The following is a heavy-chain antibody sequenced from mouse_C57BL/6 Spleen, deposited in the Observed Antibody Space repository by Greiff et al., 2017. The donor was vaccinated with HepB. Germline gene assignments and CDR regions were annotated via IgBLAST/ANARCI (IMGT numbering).Heavy chain of an antibody. CDR1: GYAFTNYL. CDR2: INPGSGGT. D-gene: IGHD1-1*01. Sequence: VKLQESGAELVRPGTSVKVSCKASGYAFTNYLIEWVKQRPGQGLEWIGVINPGSGGTNYNEKFKGKATLTADKSSSTAYMQLSSLTSEDSAVYFCARSPLIDYGTLDYWGQGTTLTVSS. J-gene: IGHJ2*01. V-gene: IGHV1-54*01. CDR3: ARSPLIDYGTLDY.